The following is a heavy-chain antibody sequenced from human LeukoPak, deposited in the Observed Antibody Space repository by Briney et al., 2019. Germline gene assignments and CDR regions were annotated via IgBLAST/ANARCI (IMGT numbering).Heavy chain of an antibody. V-gene: IGHV4-38-2*02. J-gene: IGHJ4*02. Sequence: SETLSLTCAVSGYSISSGYYWGWIRQPPGKGLEWIGRIYHSGSTYYNPSLKSRVTISVDTSKDQFSLKLSSVTAADTAVYYCARELSRGGTAMVTGFDYWGQGTLVTVSS. D-gene: IGHD5-18*01. CDR3: ARELSRGGTAMVTGFDY. CDR1: GYSISSGYY. CDR2: IYHSGST.